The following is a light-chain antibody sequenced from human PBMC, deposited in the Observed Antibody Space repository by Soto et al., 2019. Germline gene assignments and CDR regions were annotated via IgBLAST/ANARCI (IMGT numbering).Light chain of an antibody. CDR1: NSNVGNNT. J-gene: IGLJ3*02. CDR3: SAWDASLNGWL. V-gene: IGLV1-44*01. Sequence: QSVLTQPPSASGTPGQRVTISCSGSNSNVGNNTVNWYQQLPGAAPKLLIVSNNERPSGVPDRFSGSKTATSASLAISGLQSEDEADYYCSAWDASLNGWLFGGGTKLTVL. CDR2: SNN.